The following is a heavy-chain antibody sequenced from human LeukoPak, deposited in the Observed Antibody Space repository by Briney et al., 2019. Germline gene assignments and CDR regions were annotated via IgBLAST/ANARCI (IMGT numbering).Heavy chain of an antibody. V-gene: IGHV3-21*01. CDR1: GFTFSSYS. Sequence: GGSLRLSCAASGFTFSSYSMNWVRQAPGKGLEWVSSISSSSSYIYYADSVKGRFTISRDNAKNSLYLQINSLRAEDTAVYYCARNPIAAAGTVDHWGQGTLVTVSS. CDR3: ARNPIAAAGTVDH. D-gene: IGHD6-13*01. CDR2: ISSSSSYI. J-gene: IGHJ4*02.